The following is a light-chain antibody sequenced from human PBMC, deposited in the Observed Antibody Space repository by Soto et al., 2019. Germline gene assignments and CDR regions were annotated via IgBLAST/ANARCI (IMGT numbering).Light chain of an antibody. CDR2: EVS. V-gene: IGLV2-14*01. Sequence: AGTPPATVSGSPGQSITISCTGTSGEVGGYNYVSWSQQHPGKAPKLMIYEVSNRPSGVSNRLSGSKSGNTASMTISGLPAEDEADYYCTSYTSSTTLSVFGTGTRLTV. CDR3: TSYTSSTTLSV. CDR1: SGEVGGYNY. J-gene: IGLJ1*01.